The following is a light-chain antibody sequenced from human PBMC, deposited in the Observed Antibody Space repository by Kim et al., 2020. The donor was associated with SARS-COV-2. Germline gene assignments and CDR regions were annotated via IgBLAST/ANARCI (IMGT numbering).Light chain of an antibody. CDR3: ISYTGISTMV. V-gene: IGLV2-14*03. J-gene: IGLJ2*01. CDR2: DVS. CDR1: SSDVAGYNY. Sequence: GHSITISCSGTSSDVAGYNYVSWYQQYPGKAPTLIIYDVSVRPSGVSNRFSGSKSGNTASLTISGLQSEDEADYYCISYTGISTMVFGGGTQLTVL.